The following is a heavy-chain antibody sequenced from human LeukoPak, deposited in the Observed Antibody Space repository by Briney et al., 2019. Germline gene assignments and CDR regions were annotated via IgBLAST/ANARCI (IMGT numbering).Heavy chain of an antibody. J-gene: IGHJ4*02. Sequence: GGSLRLSCAASGFTFSSYAMSWVRQAPGKGLDWVAAISGSGGSTYYADSVKGRFTISRDNSKNTLYLQMNSLRAEDTAVYYCAKASGEMATITGIDYWGQGTLVTVSS. D-gene: IGHD5-24*01. CDR2: ISGSGGST. V-gene: IGHV3-23*01. CDR3: AKASGEMATITGIDY. CDR1: GFTFSSYA.